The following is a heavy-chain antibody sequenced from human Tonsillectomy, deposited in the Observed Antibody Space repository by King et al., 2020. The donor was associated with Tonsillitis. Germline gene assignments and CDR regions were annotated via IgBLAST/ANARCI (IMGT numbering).Heavy chain of an antibody. CDR3: ARLSRERFLEWVPHYVDY. CDR2: MYYSGST. J-gene: IGHJ4*02. CDR1: GGSISSNSYC. D-gene: IGHD3-3*01. V-gene: IGHV4-39*01. Sequence: QLQESGPGLVKPSETLSLTCTVSGGSISSNSYCWGWIRQPPGKGLEWIGSMYYSGSTYNNPSLKSRVTTSVDTSKNQFSLKLTSVTAADTAVYYCARLSRERFLEWVPHYVDYWGQGTLVTVSA.